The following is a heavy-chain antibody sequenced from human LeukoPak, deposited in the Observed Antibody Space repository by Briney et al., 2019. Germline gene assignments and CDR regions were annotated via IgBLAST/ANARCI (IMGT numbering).Heavy chain of an antibody. CDR1: GGSISSSSYY. V-gene: IGHV4-39*07. CDR2: IYYSGST. CDR3: ARSARLMVRGTSYYYYYYMDV. Sequence: PSETLSLTCTVSGGSISSSSYYWGWIRQPPGKGLEWIGSIYYSGSTNYNPSLKSRVTISVDTSKNQFSLKLSSVTAADTAVYYCARSARLMVRGTSYYYYYYMDVWGKGTTVTISS. D-gene: IGHD3-10*01. J-gene: IGHJ6*03.